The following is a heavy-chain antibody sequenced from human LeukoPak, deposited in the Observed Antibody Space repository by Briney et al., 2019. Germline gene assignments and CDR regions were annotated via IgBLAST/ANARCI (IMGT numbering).Heavy chain of an antibody. CDR3: ANNRIVGITPLDY. CDR1: GFTFSDYY. CDR2: TSDRAGSS. D-gene: IGHD1-26*01. Sequence: GGSLRLSCAASGFTFSDYYMSWVRQAPGKGLEWVSTTSDRAGSSSYSDSVKGRFTISRDNSKNTLYLQMNSLRAEDTAVYYCANNRIVGITPLDYWGQGTLVIVSS. V-gene: IGHV3-23*01. J-gene: IGHJ4*02.